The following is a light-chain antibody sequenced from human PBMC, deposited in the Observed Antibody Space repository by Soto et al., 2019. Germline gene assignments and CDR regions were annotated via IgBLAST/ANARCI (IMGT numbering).Light chain of an antibody. Sequence: DIQFTQSPSSVSASVGDRVTIPCRASQGISSWLAWYQQKLGKAPNILIYKASTLKSGVPSRFRGSGSGTEFTLTISSLQPDDFSTYYCQHYNSYPEAFGQGTKVDIK. CDR3: QHYNSYPEA. CDR2: KAS. CDR1: QGISSW. V-gene: IGKV1-5*03. J-gene: IGKJ1*01.